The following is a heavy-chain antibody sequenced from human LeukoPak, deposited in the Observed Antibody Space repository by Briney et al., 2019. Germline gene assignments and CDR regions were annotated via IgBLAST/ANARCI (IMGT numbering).Heavy chain of an antibody. CDR2: IDPSDSYT. CDR1: GYSFASFW. V-gene: IGHV5-10-1*01. J-gene: IGHJ3*02. CDR3: ARQSSSRPRNDAFDI. Sequence: GESLKISCKGSGYSFASFWISWVRQMPGKGLEWMGRIDPSDSYTNYSPSFQGHVTISADKSISTAYLQWSSLKASDTAIYYCARQSSSRPRNDAFDIWGQGTMVTVSS. D-gene: IGHD6-13*01.